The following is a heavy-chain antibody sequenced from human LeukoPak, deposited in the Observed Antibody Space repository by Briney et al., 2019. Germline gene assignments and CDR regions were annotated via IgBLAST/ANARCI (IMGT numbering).Heavy chain of an antibody. J-gene: IGHJ4*02. D-gene: IGHD3-16*02. CDR1: GFTFSGSA. Sequence: GGSLRLSCAASGFTFSGSAMHWVRQASGKGLEWVGRIRSKANSYATAYAASVKGRFTISRDDSKNTAYLQMNSLKTEDTAVYYCTRHAVTFGGVIIDYWGQGTLVTVSS. V-gene: IGHV3-73*01. CDR2: IRSKANSYAT. CDR3: TRHAVTFGGVIIDY.